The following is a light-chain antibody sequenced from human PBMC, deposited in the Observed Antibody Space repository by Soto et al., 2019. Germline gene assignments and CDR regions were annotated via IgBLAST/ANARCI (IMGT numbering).Light chain of an antibody. V-gene: IGLV2-14*01. Sequence: QSALTQPASVSGSPGQSITISCTGTSSDVGGYNYVSWYQQHPRKAPKLMIYDVSNRPSGVSNRFSGSKSGSTASLTISGLQAEYEAHYYCSSYTSSSTVVFGGGTKVTVL. CDR2: DVS. CDR1: SSDVGGYNY. J-gene: IGLJ2*01. CDR3: SSYTSSSTVV.